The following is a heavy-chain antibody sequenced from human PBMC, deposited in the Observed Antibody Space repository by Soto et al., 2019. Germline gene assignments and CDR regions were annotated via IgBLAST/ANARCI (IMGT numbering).Heavy chain of an antibody. J-gene: IGHJ6*02. Sequence: ASVKVSCKASGYTFTSYYMHWVRQAPGQGLEWMGIINPSGGSTSYAQKFQGRVTMTRDTSTSTVYMELSSLRSEDTAVYYCARDIPLVAATDYYYYGMEVWGQGTTVTVSS. CDR3: ARDIPLVAATDYYYYGMEV. V-gene: IGHV1-46*01. D-gene: IGHD2-15*01. CDR1: GYTFTSYY. CDR2: INPSGGST.